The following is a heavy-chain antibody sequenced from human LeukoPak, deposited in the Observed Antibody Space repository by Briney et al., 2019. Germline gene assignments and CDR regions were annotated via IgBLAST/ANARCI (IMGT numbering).Heavy chain of an antibody. D-gene: IGHD3-10*01. CDR2: PNTYNGNT. V-gene: IGHV1-18*01. Sequence: ASVKVSRKASVYTFINFVISWVGPAPGQALEKMGWPNTYNGNTSYAQKVQGRVTMTTDTSTSTAYMELRSLRSDDTAVYYCARKARTSTVRGDDAFDMWGQGTEVTVSS. CDR3: ARKARTSTVRGDDAFDM. J-gene: IGHJ3*02. CDR1: VYTFINFV.